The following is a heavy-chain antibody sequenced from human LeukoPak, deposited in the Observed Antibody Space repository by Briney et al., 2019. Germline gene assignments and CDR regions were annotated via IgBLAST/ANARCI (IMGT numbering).Heavy chain of an antibody. CDR3: ARGPDSSSWYRLFDY. V-gene: IGHV4-31*03. CDR1: GGSISSGNYF. Sequence: SETLSLTCTVSGGSISSGNYFWSWIRQHPGKGLEWIGYIYHSGSTYYNPSLKSRVTISVDTSKNQFSLKLSSVTAADTAVYYCARGPDSSSWYRLFDYWGQGTLVTVSS. D-gene: IGHD6-13*01. J-gene: IGHJ4*02. CDR2: IYHSGST.